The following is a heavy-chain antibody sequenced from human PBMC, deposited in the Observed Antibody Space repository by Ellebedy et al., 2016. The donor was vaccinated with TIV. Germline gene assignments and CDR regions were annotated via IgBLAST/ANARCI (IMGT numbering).Heavy chain of an antibody. CDR3: ARVPYCGGDCWGYFDY. Sequence: MPSETLSLTCTVSGGSISSGDYYWSWIRQSPGKGLAWIGYIYYSGSTYYNPSLKSRVFISVDTSKNHFSLRLSSVTAADTAVFYCARVPYCGGDCWGYFDYWGQGTLVTVSS. D-gene: IGHD2-21*02. CDR2: IYYSGST. CDR1: GGSISSGDYY. J-gene: IGHJ4*02. V-gene: IGHV4-30-4*01.